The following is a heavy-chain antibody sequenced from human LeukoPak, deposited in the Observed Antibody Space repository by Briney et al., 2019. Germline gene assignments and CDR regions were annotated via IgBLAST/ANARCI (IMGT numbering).Heavy chain of an antibody. CDR3: ARGAECSSTSCYANYYYYMDV. CDR2: INPSGGST. CDR1: GYTFTSYA. Sequence: ASVKVSCKASGYTFTSYAMNWVRQAPGQGLEWMGIINPSGGSTNYAQRFQGRVTITADESTSTAYMELSSLRSEDTAVYYCARGAECSSTSCYANYYYYMDVWGKGTTVTISS. J-gene: IGHJ6*03. V-gene: IGHV1-46*01. D-gene: IGHD2-2*01.